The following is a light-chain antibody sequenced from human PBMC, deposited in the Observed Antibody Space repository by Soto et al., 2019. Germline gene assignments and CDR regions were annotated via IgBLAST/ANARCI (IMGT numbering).Light chain of an antibody. CDR2: VAS. CDR3: QQYGSSPRT. Sequence: EIVLTQSPGALSLSPGERATLSCGASQSVSSSYLAWYQQKPGQAPRILIYVASTRATGIPDRFSRSGSGTDFPLTISRLEPEDFAVYYSQQYGSSPRTFGQGTKVEIK. J-gene: IGKJ1*01. CDR1: QSVSSSY. V-gene: IGKV3-20*01.